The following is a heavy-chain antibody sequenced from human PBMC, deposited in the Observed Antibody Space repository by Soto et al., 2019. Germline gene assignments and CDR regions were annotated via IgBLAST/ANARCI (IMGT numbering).Heavy chain of an antibody. CDR3: AREYYGSGSYYFDY. CDR2: IYYSGST. V-gene: IGHV4-59*01. J-gene: IGHJ4*02. Sequence: SETLSLTCTVSGGSISSYYWSWIRQPPGKGLEWIGYIYYSGSTNYNPSLKSRVTISVDTSKNQFSLKLSSVTAADTAVYYCAREYYGSGSYYFDYWGQGTLVTVSS. CDR1: GGSISSYY. D-gene: IGHD3-10*01.